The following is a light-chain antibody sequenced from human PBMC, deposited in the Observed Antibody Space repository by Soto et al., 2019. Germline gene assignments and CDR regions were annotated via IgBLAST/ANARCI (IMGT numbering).Light chain of an antibody. V-gene: IGKV1-5*03. CDR1: QSISSW. Sequence: DLQMTQSPSTLSASVGDRVTITCRASQSISSWLAWYQQKPGKAPKLLIYKASSLESGVPSRFSVSGSGTEFTLTISSLQPDDFATYYCQQYNSYWTFGQGTKVEIK. CDR2: KAS. CDR3: QQYNSYWT. J-gene: IGKJ1*01.